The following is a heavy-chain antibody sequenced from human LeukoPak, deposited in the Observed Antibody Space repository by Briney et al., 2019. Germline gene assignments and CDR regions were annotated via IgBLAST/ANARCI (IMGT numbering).Heavy chain of an antibody. V-gene: IGHV4-31*03. CDR2: IYYSGST. CDR1: GGSISSGDYY. D-gene: IGHD2-2*01. J-gene: IGHJ4*02. Sequence: SETLSLTCTVSGGSISSGDYYWSWIRQPPGKGLEWIGYIYYSGSTYYNPSLKSRVTISVDTSRNQFSLKLSSVTAADTAVYYCARDLGYCPSTSCRYFDFWGQGTLVTVSS. CDR3: ARDLGYCPSTSCRYFDF.